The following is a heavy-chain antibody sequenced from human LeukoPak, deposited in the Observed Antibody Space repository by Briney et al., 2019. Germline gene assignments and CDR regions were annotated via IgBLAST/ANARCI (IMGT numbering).Heavy chain of an antibody. Sequence: PGGSLRLSCTGSGFTVSSSYMSWVRQTPGKGLEWVSVMYSGGTTYYADSVKGRFTISRDNAKNSLYLQMNSLRAEDTAVYYCARHREITFGGVIAIDYWGQGTLVTVSS. CDR2: MYSGGTT. D-gene: IGHD3-16*02. CDR1: GFTVSSSY. CDR3: ARHREITFGGVIAIDY. J-gene: IGHJ4*02. V-gene: IGHV3-66*04.